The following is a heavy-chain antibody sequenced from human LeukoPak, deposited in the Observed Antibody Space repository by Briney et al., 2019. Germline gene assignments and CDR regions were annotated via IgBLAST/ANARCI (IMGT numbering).Heavy chain of an antibody. V-gene: IGHV1-69*06. D-gene: IGHD5-24*01. CDR1: GGTFSSYA. CDR3: ARGRDGYNYGVFDY. CDR2: IIPIFGTA. J-gene: IGHJ4*02. Sequence: GASVKVSCKASGGTFSSYAISWVRQAPGQGLEWMGGIIPIFGTANYAQKFQGRVTITADKSTSTAYMELSSLRSEDTAVYYCARGRDGYNYGVFDYWGQGTLVTVSS.